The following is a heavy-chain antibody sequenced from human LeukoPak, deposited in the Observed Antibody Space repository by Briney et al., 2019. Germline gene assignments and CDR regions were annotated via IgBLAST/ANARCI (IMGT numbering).Heavy chain of an antibody. CDR2: ISGGSDTI. D-gene: IGHD7-27*01. CDR1: GFTFSNNG. V-gene: IGHV3-48*02. J-gene: IGHJ3*01. CDR3: ATNPHSGNWG. Sequence: GGSLRLSCAASGFTFSNNGMNWVRQAPGKGPECLSYISGGSDTIYYADSVKGQFTISRDNAKSSLYLQMNSLRDEDTAVYYCATNPHSGNWGWGRGTMVTVSS.